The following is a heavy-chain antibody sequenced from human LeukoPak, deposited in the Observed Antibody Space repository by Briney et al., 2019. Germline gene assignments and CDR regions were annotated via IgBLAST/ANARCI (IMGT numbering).Heavy chain of an antibody. V-gene: IGHV3-48*04. J-gene: IGHJ4*02. CDR3: AIPTVSPWY. Sequence: GGPLRLSCAASGFTFSNYGMSWVRQAPGKGLEWVSVITGSGSTIYYADSVKGRFTISRDNAKNSLYLQMNSLRAEDTAVYYCAIPTVSPWYWGQGTLVTVSS. CDR1: GFTFSNYG. D-gene: IGHD5/OR15-5a*01. CDR2: ITGSGSTI.